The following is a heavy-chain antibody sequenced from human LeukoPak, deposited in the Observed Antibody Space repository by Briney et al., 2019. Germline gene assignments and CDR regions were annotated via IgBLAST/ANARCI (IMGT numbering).Heavy chain of an antibody. CDR2: IYTSGST. J-gene: IGHJ5*02. CDR3: ARTYYYGSGGYNWFDP. D-gene: IGHD3-10*01. CDR1: GGSISSYY. V-gene: IGHV4-4*07. Sequence: SETLFLTCTVSGGSISSYYWSWIRQPAGKGLEWIGRIYTSGSTNYNPSLKSQVTMSVDTSKNQFSLKLSSVTAADTAVYYCARTYYYGSGGYNWFDPWGQGTLVTVSS.